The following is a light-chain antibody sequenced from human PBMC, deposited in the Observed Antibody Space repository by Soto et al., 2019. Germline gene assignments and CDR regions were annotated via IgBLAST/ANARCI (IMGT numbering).Light chain of an antibody. V-gene: IGKV3-20*01. J-gene: IGKJ5*01. CDR3: QQYGSSLIT. Sequence: EIVLTQSPGTLSFSPGERSTLSCKASQSISSTLLAWYQQKTGQAPRLLIYSSSIRATGIPDRFSGSGSGTDFTLTISRLEPEDFAVYYCQQYGSSLITFGQGTRLEIK. CDR2: SSS. CDR1: QSISSTL.